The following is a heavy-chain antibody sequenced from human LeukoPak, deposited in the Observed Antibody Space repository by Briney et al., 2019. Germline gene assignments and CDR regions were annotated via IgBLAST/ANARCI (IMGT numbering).Heavy chain of an antibody. CDR3: ANSDYGVYAIGFDY. Sequence: GGSLRLSCAASGFTFSSYAMSWVRQAPGKGLEWVSAISGSGGSTYYADSVKGRFTISRDNSKNTLYLQMNSLRAEDTAVYYCANSDYGVYAIGFDYWGQGTLVTVSS. J-gene: IGHJ4*02. V-gene: IGHV3-23*01. CDR1: GFTFSSYA. CDR2: ISGSGGST. D-gene: IGHD4-17*01.